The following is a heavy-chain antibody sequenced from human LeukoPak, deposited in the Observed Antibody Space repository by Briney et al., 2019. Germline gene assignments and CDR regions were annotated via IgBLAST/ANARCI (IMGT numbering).Heavy chain of an antibody. CDR3: ARAVYGSGSYYSPHYPYYYYYGMDV. D-gene: IGHD3-10*01. CDR2: IWYDGSNK. J-gene: IGHJ6*02. V-gene: IGHV3-33*01. CDR1: GFTFSSYG. Sequence: GGSLRLSCAASGFTFSSYGMHWVRQAPGKGLEWVAVIWYDGSNKYYADSVKGRFTISRDNSKNTLYLQMNSLRAEDTAVYYCARAVYGSGSYYSPHYPYYYYYGMDVWGQGTTVTVSS.